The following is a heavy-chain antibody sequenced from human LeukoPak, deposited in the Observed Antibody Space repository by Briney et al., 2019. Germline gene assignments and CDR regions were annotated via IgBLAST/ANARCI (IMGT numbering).Heavy chain of an antibody. J-gene: IGHJ6*03. V-gene: IGHV3-53*01. CDR2: IYSGGST. D-gene: IGHD3-10*01. CDR1: GFTVSSNY. CDR3: ASGSGSYRTPYYYMDV. Sequence: GGSLRLSCAASGFTVSSNYMSWVRQAPGKGLEWVSVIYSGGSTYYADSVKGRFTISRDNSKNTLYLQMNSLRAEDTAVYYCASGSGSYRTPYYYMDVWGTGTTVTISS.